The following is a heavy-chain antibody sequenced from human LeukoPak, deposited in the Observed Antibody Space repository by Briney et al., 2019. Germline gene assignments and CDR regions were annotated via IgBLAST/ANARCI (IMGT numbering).Heavy chain of an antibody. D-gene: IGHD3-22*01. J-gene: IGHJ4*02. CDR3: AKVGPYYYDSSGGFDY. V-gene: IGHV3-30-3*01. Sequence: GGSLRLSCAASGFTFSSYAMHWVRQAPGKGLEWVAVISYDGSNKYYADSVKGRFTISRDNSKNTLYLQMNSLRAEDTAVYYCAKVGPYYYDSSGGFDYWGQGTLVTVSS. CDR2: ISYDGSNK. CDR1: GFTFSSYA.